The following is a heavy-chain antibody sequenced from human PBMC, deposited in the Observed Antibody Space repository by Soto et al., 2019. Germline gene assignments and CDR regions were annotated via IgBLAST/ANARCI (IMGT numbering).Heavy chain of an antibody. CDR2: IWYDGSNK. D-gene: IGHD6-6*01. Sequence: GGSLRLSCAASGFTFSSYGMHWVRQAPGKGLEWVAVIWYDGSNKYYADSVKGRFTISRDNSKNTLYLQMNSLRAEDTAVYYCAKDTRYSSSSEEDYWGQGTLVTVSS. CDR1: GFTFSSYG. J-gene: IGHJ4*02. CDR3: AKDTRYSSSSEEDY. V-gene: IGHV3-33*06.